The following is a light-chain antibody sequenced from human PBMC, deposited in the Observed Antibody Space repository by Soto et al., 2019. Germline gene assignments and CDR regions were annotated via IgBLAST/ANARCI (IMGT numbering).Light chain of an antibody. CDR3: QQYNSWLWT. V-gene: IGKV3-20*01. CDR1: QRVTSSY. J-gene: IGKJ1*01. CDR2: GAS. Sequence: EIVLTQSPGTLSLSPGERAILSCRASQRVTSSYLAWYQKKPGQAPRLLIYGASNRATDIPARFSGSGSGTEFTLIISSLQSEDSAVYYCQQYNSWLWTFGQGTKVEIK.